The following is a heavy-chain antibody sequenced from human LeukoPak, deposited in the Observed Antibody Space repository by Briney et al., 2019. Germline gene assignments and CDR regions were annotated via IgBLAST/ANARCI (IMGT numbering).Heavy chain of an antibody. D-gene: IGHD1-1*01. CDR3: ARTQDDTPGGYDY. CDR2: VHYSGGP. J-gene: IGHJ4*02. CDR1: GGSIPTSTYH. V-gene: IGHV4-39*07. Sequence: SETLSLTCTLSGGSIPTSTYHWGWIRQSPGKGLEWIGSVHYSGGPYYNPSLRRRVSITLDTSNSQFSPKLDLTTPADTAFYYCARTQDDTPGGYDYWGLGALVTVSS.